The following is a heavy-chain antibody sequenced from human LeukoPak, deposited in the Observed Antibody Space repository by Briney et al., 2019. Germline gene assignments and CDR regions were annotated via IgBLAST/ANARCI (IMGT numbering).Heavy chain of an antibody. J-gene: IGHJ4*02. V-gene: IGHV3-23*01. CDR2: ISHSGST. CDR3: AKDPAASGFYFDS. D-gene: IGHD6-13*01. CDR1: GFTFSTYA. Sequence: PGGSLRLSCAASGFTFSTYAMTWVRQAPGKGLEWVSGISHSGSTYYADSVKGRFTISRDNSKNTLYLQMNSLRADDTAVYYCAKDPAASGFYFDSWGQGTLVTASS.